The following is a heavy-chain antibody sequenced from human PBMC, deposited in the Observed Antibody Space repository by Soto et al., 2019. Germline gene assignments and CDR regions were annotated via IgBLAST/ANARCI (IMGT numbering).Heavy chain of an antibody. D-gene: IGHD5-12*01. V-gene: IGHV3-33*01. J-gene: IGHJ6*02. CDR3: ARDFNSGAYGMDV. CDR1: GFTFSSYG. Sequence: GGSLRLSCAASGFTFSSYGMHWVRQAPGKGLEWVAVIWYDGSNKYYADSVKGRFTISRDNSKNTLYLQMDSLRAEDTAVYYCARDFNSGAYGMDVWGQGTTVTVSS. CDR2: IWYDGSNK.